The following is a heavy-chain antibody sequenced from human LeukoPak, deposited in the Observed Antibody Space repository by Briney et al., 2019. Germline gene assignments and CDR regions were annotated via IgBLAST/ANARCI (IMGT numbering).Heavy chain of an antibody. Sequence: ASVKVSCKASGYTFTSYDINWVRQATGQGLEWMGWMNPNSGNTGYAQKFQGRVTITRNTSISTAYMELSSLRSEDTAVYYCARDFTIAAAGVGFAFDIWGQGTMVTVSS. J-gene: IGHJ3*02. CDR3: ARDFTIAAAGVGFAFDI. CDR2: MNPNSGNT. D-gene: IGHD6-13*01. CDR1: GYTFTSYD. V-gene: IGHV1-8*03.